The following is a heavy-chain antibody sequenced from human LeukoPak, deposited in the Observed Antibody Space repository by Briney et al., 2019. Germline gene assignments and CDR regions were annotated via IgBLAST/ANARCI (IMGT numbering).Heavy chain of an antibody. CDR1: GFTFSTYG. CDR3: ARVGCTGGSCLPYHYYGMDV. D-gene: IGHD2-15*01. CDR2: IWYDGSNK. V-gene: IGHV3-33*01. J-gene: IGHJ6*02. Sequence: GGSLRLSCAASGFTFSTYGVNWVRQAPGKGLEWVAIIWYDGSNKYYADTVKGRFTISRDNSKNTLYLQMNSLRAEDTAVYYWARVGCTGGSCLPYHYYGMDVWGQGTTVTVSS.